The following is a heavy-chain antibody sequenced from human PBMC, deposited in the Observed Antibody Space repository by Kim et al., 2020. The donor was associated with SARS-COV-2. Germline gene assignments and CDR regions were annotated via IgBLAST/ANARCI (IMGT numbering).Heavy chain of an antibody. J-gene: IGHJ4*02. D-gene: IGHD3-9*01. V-gene: IGHV2-5*02. CDR1: GFSLTTSGVG. CDR2: IYWDDDK. CDR3: AHTGPYDILTGPHFDY. Sequence: SGPTLVNPTQTLTLTCTFSGFSLTTSGVGVGWIRQPPGKALEWLAMIYWDDDKRYRPSLKRRLTITKDTSKNQVVLKMTNMDPVDTATYYCAHTGPYDILTGPHFDYWGQGTLVTVSS.